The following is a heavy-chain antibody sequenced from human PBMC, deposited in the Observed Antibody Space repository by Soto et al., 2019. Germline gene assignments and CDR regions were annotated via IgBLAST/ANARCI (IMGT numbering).Heavy chain of an antibody. CDR3: ARASSSGVTTLPYYYGMDV. CDR1: GGSISSGDYY. V-gene: IGHV4-30-4*01. D-gene: IGHD4-17*01. J-gene: IGHJ6*02. CDR2: IYYSGST. Sequence: QVQLQESGPGLVKPSQTLSLTCTVSGGSISSGDYYWSWIRQPPGKGLEWIGYIYYSGSTYYNPALKSRVTISVDTSKNQFPLKLSSVTAADTAVYYCARASSSGVTTLPYYYGMDVWGQGTTVTVSS.